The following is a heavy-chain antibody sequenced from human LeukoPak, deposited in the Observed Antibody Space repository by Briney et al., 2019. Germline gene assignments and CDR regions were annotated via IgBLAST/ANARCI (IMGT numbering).Heavy chain of an antibody. CDR2: IWYDGSKK. CDR1: GFTFSSHG. Sequence: GGSLRLSCAASGFTFSSHGMHWVRQAPGEGLEWVAAIWYDGSKKYYGDSVKGRFSISRDNSKNTMYLQMSSLRAEDTGVYYCARFSGSRGYGYDFWGQGTLVTVSS. D-gene: IGHD5-12*01. V-gene: IGHV3-33*01. J-gene: IGHJ4*02. CDR3: ARFSGSRGYGYDF.